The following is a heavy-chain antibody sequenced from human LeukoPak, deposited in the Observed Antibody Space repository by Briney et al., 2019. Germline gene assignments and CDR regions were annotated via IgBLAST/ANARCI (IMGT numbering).Heavy chain of an antibody. CDR1: GFTFSSYG. Sequence: PGRSLRLSCAASGFTFSSYGMHWVRQAPGKGLEWVAVISYDGSNKYYADSVKGRFTISRDNSKNTLYLQMNSLRAEDTAVYYCARALKVSVRGVITTGPGYWGQGTLVTVSS. V-gene: IGHV3-30*03. J-gene: IGHJ4*02. D-gene: IGHD3-10*01. CDR3: ARALKVSVRGVITTGPGY. CDR2: ISYDGSNK.